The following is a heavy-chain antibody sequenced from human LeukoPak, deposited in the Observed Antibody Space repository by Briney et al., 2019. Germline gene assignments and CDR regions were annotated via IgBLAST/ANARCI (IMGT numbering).Heavy chain of an antibody. V-gene: IGHV4-39*01. Sequence: SETLSLTRTVSGGSISSSSYYWGWIRQPPGKGLEWIGSIYYSGSTYYNPSLKSRVTISVDTSKNQFSLKLSSVTAADTAVYYCARLGSQLRYFDWYWGQGTLVTVSS. CDR2: IYYSGST. J-gene: IGHJ4*02. CDR1: GGSISSSSYY. D-gene: IGHD3-9*01. CDR3: ARLGSQLRYFDWY.